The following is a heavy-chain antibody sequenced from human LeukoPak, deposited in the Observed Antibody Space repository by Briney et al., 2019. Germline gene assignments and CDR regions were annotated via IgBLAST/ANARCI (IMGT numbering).Heavy chain of an antibody. CDR1: GGSISSYD. Sequence: PSETLSLTCTVSGGSISSYDWSWIRQPAGKGLEWIGRIYTSGSTNYNPSLKSRVTISVDKSKNQFSLKLSSVTAADTAVYYCARERGTGLFDYWGQGTLVTVSS. CDR3: ARERGTGLFDY. V-gene: IGHV4-4*07. D-gene: IGHD3/OR15-3a*01. CDR2: IYTSGST. J-gene: IGHJ4*02.